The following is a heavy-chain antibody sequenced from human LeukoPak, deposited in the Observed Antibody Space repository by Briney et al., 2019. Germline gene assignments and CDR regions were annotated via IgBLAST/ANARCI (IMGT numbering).Heavy chain of an antibody. V-gene: IGHV3-23*01. J-gene: IGHJ3*02. Sequence: GGSVRLSCAASGFNFRAYAMTWVRQAPGKGLDWVSGISGSGGTTYYADSVRGRFTISRDNSKNTVYLQLNNLRAEDTAVYYCAKHSVATQHALDIWGHGTMVTVSS. D-gene: IGHD5-12*01. CDR2: ISGSGGTT. CDR3: AKHSVATQHALDI. CDR1: GFNFRAYA.